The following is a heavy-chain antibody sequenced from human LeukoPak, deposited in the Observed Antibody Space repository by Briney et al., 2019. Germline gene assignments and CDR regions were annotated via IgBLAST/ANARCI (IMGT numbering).Heavy chain of an antibody. CDR3: ARSGRDFWSGTSSGIDY. D-gene: IGHD3-3*01. Sequence: SETLSLTCTVSSGSITSSSYYWGWIRQPPGKGLEWIGSFYYSGNTYYNPSLKSRVTISVDTSKTQFSLKLSSVTAADTAVYYCARSGRDFWSGTSSGIDYWGQGTLVTVSS. J-gene: IGHJ4*02. CDR1: SGSITSSSYY. CDR2: FYYSGNT. V-gene: IGHV4-39*01.